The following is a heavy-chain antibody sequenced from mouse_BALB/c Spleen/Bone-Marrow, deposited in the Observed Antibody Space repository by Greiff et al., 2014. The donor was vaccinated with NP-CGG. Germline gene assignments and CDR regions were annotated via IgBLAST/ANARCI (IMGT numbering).Heavy chain of an antibody. CDR3: VRGVYFDY. J-gene: IGHJ2*01. CDR1: GFSLTSYD. Sequence: QVQLKESGPGLVAPSQSLSITCTVSGFSLTSYDISWIRQPPGKGLEWLGVIWTGGGTNYNSAFMSRLSISKDNSKSQVFLKMNNLQTDDTAIYYCVRGVYFDYWGQGTTLAVSS. V-gene: IGHV2-9-2*01. CDR2: IWTGGGT.